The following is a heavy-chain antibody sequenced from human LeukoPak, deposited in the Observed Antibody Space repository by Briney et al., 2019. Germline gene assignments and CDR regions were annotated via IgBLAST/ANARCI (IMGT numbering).Heavy chain of an antibody. Sequence: SETLSLTCAVSGGSFSGYYLSWIRQPPGKGLEWIGEINHSGSTNYNPSLMSRVTISVDTSKNQLSLKLSSVTAADTAVYYCARGRGYGGRGRFVPWGQGTLVTVSS. D-gene: IGHD5-12*01. V-gene: IGHV4-34*01. CDR3: ARGRGYGGRGRFVP. CDR2: INHSGST. J-gene: IGHJ5*02. CDR1: GGSFSGYY.